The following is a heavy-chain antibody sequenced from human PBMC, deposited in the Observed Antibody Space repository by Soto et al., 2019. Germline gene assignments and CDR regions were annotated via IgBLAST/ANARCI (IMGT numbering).Heavy chain of an antibody. D-gene: IGHD6-19*01. J-gene: IGHJ5*02. CDR1: GCSISSYY. Sequence: SETLALTCTVSGCSISSYYWSWIRQPPGKGLEWIGYIYAQKFQGRVTMTRNTSMSTAYMELSSLRSEDTAVYYCASTRFGAVAGTWGQGTLVTVSS. CDR2: IYA. CDR3: ASTRFGAVAGT. V-gene: IGHV4-59*01.